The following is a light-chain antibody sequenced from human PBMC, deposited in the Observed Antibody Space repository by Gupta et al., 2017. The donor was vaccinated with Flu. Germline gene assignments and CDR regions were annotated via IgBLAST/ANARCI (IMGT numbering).Light chain of an antibody. Sequence: DIVLTQSPDSLAVSLGERATINCRSSQSSFYNSNYKNNLAWYQHKPGQPPKLLIYWASTRESGVPDRFSGSGSGTDFTLTISSLQAEDVAVYYCQQDDSTPRTFGQGTKVEIK. CDR1: QSSFYNSNYKNN. V-gene: IGKV4-1*01. CDR3: QQDDSTPRT. CDR2: WAS. J-gene: IGKJ1*01.